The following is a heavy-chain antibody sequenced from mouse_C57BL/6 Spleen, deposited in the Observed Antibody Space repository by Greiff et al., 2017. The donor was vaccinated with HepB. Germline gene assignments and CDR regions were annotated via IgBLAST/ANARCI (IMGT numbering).Heavy chain of an antibody. Sequence: EVQLVESVAELVRPGASVKLSCTASGFNIKNTYMHWVKQRPEQGLEWIGRIDPANGNTKYAPKFQGKATITADTSSNTAYLQLSSLTSEDTAIYYCARSRDYYGSSPWFAYWGQGTLVTVSA. D-gene: IGHD1-1*01. CDR1: GFNIKNTY. V-gene: IGHV14-3*01. J-gene: IGHJ3*01. CDR3: ARSRDYYGSSPWFAY. CDR2: IDPANGNT.